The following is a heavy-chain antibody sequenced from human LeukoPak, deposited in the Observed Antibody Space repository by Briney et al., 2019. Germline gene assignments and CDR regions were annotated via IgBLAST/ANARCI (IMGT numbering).Heavy chain of an antibody. CDR2: ISGSGGST. CDR3: ARDLSNNSWYGALDM. Sequence: GGSLRLSCAASGFTFSSYGMHWVRQAPGKGLEWVSAISGSGGSTYYADSVKGRFTISRDNSKNTLYLQMNSLRADDTAAYFCARDLSNNSWYGALDMWGQGTMVTVSS. D-gene: IGHD6-13*01. CDR1: GFTFSSYG. J-gene: IGHJ3*02. V-gene: IGHV3-23*01.